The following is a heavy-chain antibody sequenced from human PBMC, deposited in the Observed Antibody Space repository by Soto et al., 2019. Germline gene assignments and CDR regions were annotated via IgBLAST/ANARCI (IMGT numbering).Heavy chain of an antibody. V-gene: IGHV3-23*01. J-gene: IGHJ6*02. CDR2: ISGSGGST. Sequence: GGSLRLSCAASGFTFSSYAMSWVRQAPGKGLVWVSAISGSGGSTYYADSVKGRLTISRENSKNTLYLQMNSLRAEDTAVYYCAKSYNWNYYYYGMDVWGQGTTVTVSS. CDR3: AKSYNWNYYYYGMDV. D-gene: IGHD1-1*01. CDR1: GFTFSSYA.